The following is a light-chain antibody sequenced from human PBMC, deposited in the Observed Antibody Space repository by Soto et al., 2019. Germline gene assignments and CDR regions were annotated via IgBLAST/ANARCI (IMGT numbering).Light chain of an antibody. V-gene: IGLV2-8*01. J-gene: IGLJ2*01. CDR1: SSDVGGYNY. Sequence: QSALTQPPSASGSPGQPVTISCTGTSSDVGGYNYVSWYQQHPGNVPKLMIYEVSRRPSGVPDRFSGSKSGNTASLTVSGLQAEDEADYYCSSYAGSNNLVFGGGTKLTVL. CDR3: SSYAGSNNLV. CDR2: EVS.